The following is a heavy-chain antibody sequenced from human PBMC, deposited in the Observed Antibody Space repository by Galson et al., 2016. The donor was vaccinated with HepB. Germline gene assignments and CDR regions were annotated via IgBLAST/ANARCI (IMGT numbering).Heavy chain of an antibody. CDR3: GKHGGFDY. CDR1: GFSFSTSG. D-gene: IGHD3-16*01. V-gene: IGHV3-23*01. Sequence: SLRLSCAASGFSFSTSGMSWVRQSPGRGLEWVSGITGSGGATHYADSVRGRFTISRDNFKNMLYLYMNSLRAGDTAVYYCGKHGGFDYWGQGALVTVSS. CDR2: ITGSGGAT. J-gene: IGHJ4*02.